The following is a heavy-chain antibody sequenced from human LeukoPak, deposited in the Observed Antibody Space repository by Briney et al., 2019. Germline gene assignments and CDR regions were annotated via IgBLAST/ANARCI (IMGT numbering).Heavy chain of an antibody. CDR1: GFTFSRHW. V-gene: IGHV3-7*03. CDR2: IKQDGSEK. D-gene: IGHD5/OR15-5a*01. J-gene: IGHJ5*01. Sequence: GGSLRLSCAASGFTFSRHWMNWVCQAPGKGLEWVANIKQDGSEKHYVDSVKGRFTISRDNAKNSLYLQMDSLRAEDTAIYYCARDANAGYSVNWFDPWGQGTLVTVSS. CDR3: ARDANAGYSVNWFDP.